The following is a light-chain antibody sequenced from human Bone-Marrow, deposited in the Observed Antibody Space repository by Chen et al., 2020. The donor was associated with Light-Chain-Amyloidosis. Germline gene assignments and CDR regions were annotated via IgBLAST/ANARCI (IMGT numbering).Light chain of an antibody. Sequence: DIQMTQSPSTLSASVGDSVTITCRAGQNINRWMAWYQQKPGKPPNLLIYDASTLEGGVPSRFSDSDSGTEFTLTISGLQTDDFGSYYCQQYYSYPYTFGPGTKLAIK. V-gene: IGKV1-5*01. CDR2: DAS. J-gene: IGKJ2*01. CDR3: QQYYSYPYT. CDR1: QNINRW.